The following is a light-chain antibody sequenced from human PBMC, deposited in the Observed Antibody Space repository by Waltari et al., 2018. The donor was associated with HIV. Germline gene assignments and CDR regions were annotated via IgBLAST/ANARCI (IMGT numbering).Light chain of an antibody. CDR3: LQHNSYPYT. Sequence: DIQMPQSPSSLSASVGDRLTITSRASQDIRNDLGWYQQIPGKAPKRLINTASSLQSVVPSRFSGSGSGTEFTLTISSLQPEDFATYYCLQHNSYPYTFGQGTKLEIK. J-gene: IGKJ2*01. V-gene: IGKV1-17*01. CDR2: TAS. CDR1: QDIRND.